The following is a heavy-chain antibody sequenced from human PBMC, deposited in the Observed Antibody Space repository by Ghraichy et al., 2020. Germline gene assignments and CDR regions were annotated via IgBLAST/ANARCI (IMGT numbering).Heavy chain of an antibody. J-gene: IGHJ4*02. V-gene: IGHV6-1*01. Sequence: SETLSLTCSLSGDTVSNNRADWSWIRRSPSRGLEWLGRTYYRSRWYNDYAVSVKSRITVNPDTSRNQFFMQLNSVTPEDTAVYYCARGTEGIFDYWGQGTLVAVSS. D-gene: IGHD3/OR15-3a*01. CDR2: TYYRSRWYN. CDR1: GDTVSNNRAD. CDR3: ARGTEGIFDY.